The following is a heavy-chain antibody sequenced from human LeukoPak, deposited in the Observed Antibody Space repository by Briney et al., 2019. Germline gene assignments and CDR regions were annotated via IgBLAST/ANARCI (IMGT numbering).Heavy chain of an antibody. Sequence: PGGSLRLSCAASGFTFSNYEMNWVRQAPGKGLGWVSYISSRGGTTYYADSVKGRSTISRDNAKNSLYLQMSSLRAEDTAVYYCARETRFNWFDPWGQGTLVTVSS. CDR2: ISSRGGTT. J-gene: IGHJ5*02. D-gene: IGHD1-7*01. CDR1: GFTFSNYE. V-gene: IGHV3-48*03. CDR3: ARETRFNWFDP.